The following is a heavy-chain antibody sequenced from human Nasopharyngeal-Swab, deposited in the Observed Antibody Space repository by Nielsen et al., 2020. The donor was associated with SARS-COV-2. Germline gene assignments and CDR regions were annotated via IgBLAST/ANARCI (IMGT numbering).Heavy chain of an antibody. CDR1: GFTFDDYA. D-gene: IGHD3-10*01. Sequence: SLKISCAASGFTFDDYAMHWVRKAPGKGLEWVSGISWNSGSIGYADSVKGRFTISRDNAKNSLYLQMNSLRAEDTALYYCAKDTFHYYGDYYGMDVWGQGTTVTVSS. CDR3: AKDTFHYYGDYYGMDV. CDR2: ISWNSGSI. J-gene: IGHJ6*02. V-gene: IGHV3-9*01.